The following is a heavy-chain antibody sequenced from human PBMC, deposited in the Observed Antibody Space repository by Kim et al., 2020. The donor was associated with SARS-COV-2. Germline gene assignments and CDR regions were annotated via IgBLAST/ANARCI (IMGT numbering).Heavy chain of an antibody. D-gene: IGHD1-26*01. Sequence: NYNPSLKSRVTISVDKSKNQFSLKLSSVTAADTAVYYCATYGSVSGSFGDWGQGTLVTVSS. J-gene: IGHJ4*02. V-gene: IGHV4-4*02. CDR3: ATYGSVSGSFGD.